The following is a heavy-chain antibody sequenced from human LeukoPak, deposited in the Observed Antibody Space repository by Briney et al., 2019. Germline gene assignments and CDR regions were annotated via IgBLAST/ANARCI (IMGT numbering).Heavy chain of an antibody. CDR3: ASSRVKYYFDY. CDR2: IYTGGIT. D-gene: IGHD2-2*01. Sequence: SETLSLTCTVSVGSISTYYWSWIRQPAGKGLEWIGRIYTGGITDYNPSLNSRVTISVDTSKNQFSLKLSSVTAADTAVYYCASSRVKYYFDYWGQGTLVTVSS. V-gene: IGHV4-4*07. CDR1: VGSISTYY. J-gene: IGHJ4*02.